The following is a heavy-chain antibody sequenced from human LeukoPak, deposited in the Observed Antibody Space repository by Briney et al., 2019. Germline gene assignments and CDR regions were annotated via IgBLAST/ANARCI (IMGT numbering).Heavy chain of an antibody. CDR3: ARSDWFDP. CDR2: INSDESTT. CDR1: GFTLSGHW. V-gene: IGHV3-74*01. J-gene: IGHJ5*02. Sequence: GGSLRLSCVASGFTLSGHWMQWVRQAPGKGLVWVSRINSDESTTVYADSVKGRFTISRDNAKNTLYLQMNSLTAEDTAVYYCARSDWFDPWGQGTLVTVSS.